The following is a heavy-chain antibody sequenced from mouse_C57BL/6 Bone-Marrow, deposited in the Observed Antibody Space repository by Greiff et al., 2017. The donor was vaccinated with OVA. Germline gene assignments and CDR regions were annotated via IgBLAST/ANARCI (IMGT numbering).Heavy chain of an antibody. V-gene: IGHV1-82*01. Sequence: QVQLQQSGPELVKPGASVKISCKASGYAFSSSWMNWVKQRPGKGLEWIGRIYPGDGDTKYNGKFKGKATLTADKSSSTAYMQLSSLTSEDSAFYFCARVRITTVPYYFDYWGQGTTLTVSS. CDR1: GYAFSSSW. CDR2: IYPGDGDT. D-gene: IGHD1-1*01. CDR3: ARVRITTVPYYFDY. J-gene: IGHJ2*01.